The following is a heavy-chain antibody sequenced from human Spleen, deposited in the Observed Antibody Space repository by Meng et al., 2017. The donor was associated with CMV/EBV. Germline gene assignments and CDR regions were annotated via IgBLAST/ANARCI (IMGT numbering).Heavy chain of an antibody. Sequence: ASVKVSCKASGYTFTAHYFHWVRQAPGQGLEWMGWIHPHRGDTNYAQQFQGRVTLTRDTSINTGYMELTRPTSDDTAVYYCVRDNNRGPDYWGQGTLVTVSS. J-gene: IGHJ4*02. CDR3: VRDNNRGPDY. V-gene: IGHV1-2*02. CDR1: GYTFTAHY. D-gene: IGHD7-27*01. CDR2: IHPHRGDT.